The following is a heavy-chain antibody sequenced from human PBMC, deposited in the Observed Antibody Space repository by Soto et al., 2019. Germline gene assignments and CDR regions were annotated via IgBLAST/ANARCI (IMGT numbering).Heavy chain of an antibody. CDR1: GYTFTSYD. Sequence: ASVKVSCKTSGYTFTSYDINWVRQATGQGLEWMGWMSPNSGNTGYAQKFQGRVTMTRDTSMSTAYMELSSLRSDDTAVYYCARDLGQQLVDYWGQGTLVTVSS. J-gene: IGHJ4*02. CDR2: MSPNSGNT. CDR3: ARDLGQQLVDY. V-gene: IGHV1-8*01. D-gene: IGHD6-13*01.